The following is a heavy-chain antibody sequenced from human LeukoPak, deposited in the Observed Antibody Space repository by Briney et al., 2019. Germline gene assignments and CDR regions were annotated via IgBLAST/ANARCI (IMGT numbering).Heavy chain of an antibody. CDR2: IYYSGST. Sequence: SQTLSLTCTVSGGSISSGDYYWSWIRQPPGKGLEWIGYIYYSGSTYYNPSLKSRVTISVDTSQNQFSLKLSSVTAADTAVYYCARASRPYYDFWSGYYGYYGMDVWGQGTTVTVSS. CDR3: ARASRPYYDFWSGYYGYYGMDV. CDR1: GGSISSGDYY. V-gene: IGHV4-30-4*01. D-gene: IGHD3-3*01. J-gene: IGHJ6*02.